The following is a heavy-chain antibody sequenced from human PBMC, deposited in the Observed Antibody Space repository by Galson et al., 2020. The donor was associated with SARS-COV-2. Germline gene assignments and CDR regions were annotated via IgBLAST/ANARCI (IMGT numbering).Heavy chain of an antibody. J-gene: IGHJ4*02. D-gene: IGHD2-21*01. Sequence: GGSLRLSCAASGFTFDDSAMHWVRQPPGKGLEWVSGISWNRGNIGYADSVKGRFTIFRDNAKNSLYLQMNSLRAEDTALYYCVKDAELWGGYFDYWGQGTLVTVSS. CDR3: VKDAELWGGYFDY. CDR1: GFTFDDSA. CDR2: ISWNRGNI. V-gene: IGHV3-9*01.